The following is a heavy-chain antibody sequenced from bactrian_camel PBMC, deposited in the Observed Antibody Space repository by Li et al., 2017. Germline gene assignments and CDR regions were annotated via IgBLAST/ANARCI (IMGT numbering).Heavy chain of an antibody. D-gene: IGHD2*01. J-gene: IGHJ4*01. CDR3: MANIYCSGGYCYTTRWGENY. CDR1: GYTYNRNC. Sequence: HVQLVESGGGSVQTGGSLRLSCAASGYTYNRNCMAWFRQAPGKEREGVARIATGSGNTYYADSVKGRFTISQDNAKITVYLQMNSLKTEDSAMYYCMANIYCSGGYCYTTRWGENYWGQGTQVTVS. V-gene: IGHV3S1*01. CDR2: IATGSGNT.